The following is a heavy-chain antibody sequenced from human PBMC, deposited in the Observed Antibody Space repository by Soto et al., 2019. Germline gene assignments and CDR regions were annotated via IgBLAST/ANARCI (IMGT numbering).Heavy chain of an antibody. J-gene: IGHJ4*02. Sequence: GGSLRLSCAASGFTVSSNYMSWVRQAPGKGLEWVSVIYSGGSTYYADSVKGRFTISRDNSKNTLYLQMNSLRAEDTAVYYCARAVTYYYDSSGPDSFDSRGQGTLVTVSS. CDR1: GFTVSSNY. V-gene: IGHV3-66*01. CDR3: ARAVTYYYDSSGPDSFDS. CDR2: IYSGGST. D-gene: IGHD3-22*01.